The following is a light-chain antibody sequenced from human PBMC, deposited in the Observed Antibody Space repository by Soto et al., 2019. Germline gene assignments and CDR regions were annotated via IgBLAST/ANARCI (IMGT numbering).Light chain of an antibody. CDR2: SND. CDR1: YSNVGSNV. J-gene: IGLJ3*02. Sequence: QSVLTQPPSASGTPGQRVTISCSGTYSNVGSNVVNWYQQVPGAAPKLVIYSNDRRPSGVPDRFFGSKSGASASLAISGLQTEDEADYYCAAWDDSLNALLFGGGTKLTVL. V-gene: IGLV1-44*01. CDR3: AAWDDSLNALL.